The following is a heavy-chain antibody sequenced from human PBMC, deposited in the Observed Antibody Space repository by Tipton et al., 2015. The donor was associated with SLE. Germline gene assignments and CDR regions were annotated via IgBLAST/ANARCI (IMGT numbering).Heavy chain of an antibody. CDR3: ARIFTGYAYP. J-gene: IGHJ5*02. V-gene: IGHV4-34*01. CDR2: INHSGST. Sequence: GLVKPSETLSLTCAVYGGSFSGYYWSWIRQPPGKGLEWIGEINHSGSTNYNPSLKSRVTISVDTSKNQFSLKLSSVTAADTAVYYCARIFTGYAYPWGQGTLVTVSS. D-gene: IGHD5-12*01. CDR1: GGSFSGYY.